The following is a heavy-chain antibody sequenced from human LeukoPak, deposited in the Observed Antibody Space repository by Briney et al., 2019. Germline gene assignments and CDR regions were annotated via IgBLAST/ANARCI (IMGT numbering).Heavy chain of an antibody. D-gene: IGHD6-13*01. V-gene: IGHV4-34*01. J-gene: IGHJ5*02. Sequence: SETLSLTCAVYGGSFSGYYWSWIRQPPGKGLEWIGEINHSGSTNYNPSLKSRVTISVDTSKNQFSLKLSSVTAADTAVYYCARHLARIARKNWFDPWGQGTLVTVSS. CDR3: ARHLARIARKNWFDP. CDR2: INHSGST. CDR1: GGSFSGYY.